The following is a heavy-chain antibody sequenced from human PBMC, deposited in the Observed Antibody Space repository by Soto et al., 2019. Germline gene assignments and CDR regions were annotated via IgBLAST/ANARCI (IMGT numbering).Heavy chain of an antibody. CDR2: IKTATGDA. Sequence: QVQLVQSGAEVKKPGASVKVSCKASGYTFTYYALHWVRQAPGQRLEWMGWIKTATGDATYSENFRARVTITRDTSASTAYMELSSLRYGDTAVYYCAATTTPLGSIDYWGQGTLVTVSS. CDR1: GYTFTYYA. CDR3: AATTTPLGSIDY. D-gene: IGHD2-15*01. V-gene: IGHV1-3*04. J-gene: IGHJ4*02.